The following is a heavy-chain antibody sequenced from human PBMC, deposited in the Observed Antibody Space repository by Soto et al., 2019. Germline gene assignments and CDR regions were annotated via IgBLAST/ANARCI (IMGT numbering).Heavy chain of an antibody. CDR1: GGSISSADHY. CDR3: ARALLTPNWFDS. CDR2: VYYRGSI. J-gene: IGHJ5*01. D-gene: IGHD2-15*01. Sequence: QVQLQESGPGLVKPSETLSLNCTVSGGSISSADHYWSWIRQPTGKGMELLGYVYYRGSIYYKPSLESRVTISIDTSKNQFSLKLTSVTAADTAMYFCARALLTPNWFDSWGQVTQVTVSS. V-gene: IGHV4-30-4*01.